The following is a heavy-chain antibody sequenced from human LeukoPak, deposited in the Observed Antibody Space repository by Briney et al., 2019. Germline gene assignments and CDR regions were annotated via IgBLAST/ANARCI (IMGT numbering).Heavy chain of an antibody. CDR1: GYTFTDYY. J-gene: IGHJ4*02. D-gene: IGHD3-3*01. CDR3: ASRGGRTNYNFWRTYVTDFDY. V-gene: IGHV1-2*06. Sequence: ASVKVSCKASGYTFTDYYMHWVRQAPGQGLEWMGRINPNSGGTNYAQKFQGRVTMTRDTSINTAYMDLSSLRSDDTAVYYCASRGGRTNYNFWRTYVTDFDYWGQGTLVTVSS. CDR2: INPNSGGT.